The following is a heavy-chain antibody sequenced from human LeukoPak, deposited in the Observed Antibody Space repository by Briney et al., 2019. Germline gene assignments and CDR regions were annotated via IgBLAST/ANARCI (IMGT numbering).Heavy chain of an antibody. CDR2: INTHTGNS. J-gene: IGHJ6*03. CDR1: GYTFTSYG. V-gene: IGHV7-4-1*02. D-gene: IGHD3-16*01. CDR3: ARGRGGRSLNYYYYMDV. Sequence: ASVKVSCKASGYTFTSYGISWVRQAPGQGLEWMGWINTHTGNSTLAQAFTGRFVFSLDTSVSTAYLQISSLQAEDTAVYYCARGRGGRSLNYYYYMDVWGKGTTVTVSS.